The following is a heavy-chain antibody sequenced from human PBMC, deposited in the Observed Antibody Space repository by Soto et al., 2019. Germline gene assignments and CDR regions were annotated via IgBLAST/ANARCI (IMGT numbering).Heavy chain of an antibody. Sequence: QVQLVQAGAEVKKPGASVKVSCKSSGYTFTSYAVQWVRQAPGQRLEWMAWINDGNGNTKYSQKFQGRVTITRDTAASTAYLELSSLRSEATAVYFCARDFSLEVSSGSSDYYYDGMDVWGQGTTVTVSS. D-gene: IGHD3-22*01. CDR2: INDGNGNT. V-gene: IGHV1-3*01. J-gene: IGHJ6*02. CDR1: GYTFTSYA. CDR3: ARDFSLEVSSGSSDYYYDGMDV.